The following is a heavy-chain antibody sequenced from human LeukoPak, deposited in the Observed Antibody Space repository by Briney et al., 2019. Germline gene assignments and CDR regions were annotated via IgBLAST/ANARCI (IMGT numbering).Heavy chain of an antibody. Sequence: GGSLRLSCAASGFTFSKAWMSWVRQAPGKGLEWVGRIKSKSDHETTDYAAPVKGRFTISRDDSTNTVYLQMNSLKTEDTAVYYCTASGTVTPWYYYGMDVWGQGTTVTVSS. D-gene: IGHD4-17*01. CDR1: GFTFSKAW. V-gene: IGHV3-15*01. J-gene: IGHJ6*02. CDR3: TASGTVTPWYYYGMDV. CDR2: IKSKSDHETT.